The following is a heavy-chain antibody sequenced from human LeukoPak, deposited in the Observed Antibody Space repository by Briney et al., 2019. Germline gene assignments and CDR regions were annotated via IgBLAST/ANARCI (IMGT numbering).Heavy chain of an antibody. Sequence: SETLSLTCTVSGGSISSYYWTWIRQPPGKGLEWIGYIYYSGSSNYNPSLKSRVTISVDTSKNQFSLKLSPVTAADTAVYFCAREVVAVAGSYFDSWGQGTLVTVSS. D-gene: IGHD6-19*01. CDR2: IYYSGSS. CDR1: GGSISSYY. V-gene: IGHV4-59*01. CDR3: AREVVAVAGSYFDS. J-gene: IGHJ4*02.